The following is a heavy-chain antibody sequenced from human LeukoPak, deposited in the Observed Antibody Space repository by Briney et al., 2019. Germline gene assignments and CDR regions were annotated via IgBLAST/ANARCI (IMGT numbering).Heavy chain of an antibody. J-gene: IGHJ6*03. CDR1: GGSISSYY. Sequence: SETLSLTCTVSGGSISSYYWSWIRQPPGKGLEWIGYIYYSGSTNYNPSLKSRVTISVDTSKNQFSLKLNSVTAADTAVYYCARGLDWNSYYYYYMDVWGKGTTVTVSS. D-gene: IGHD1-7*01. CDR2: IYYSGST. V-gene: IGHV4-59*12. CDR3: ARGLDWNSYYYYYMDV.